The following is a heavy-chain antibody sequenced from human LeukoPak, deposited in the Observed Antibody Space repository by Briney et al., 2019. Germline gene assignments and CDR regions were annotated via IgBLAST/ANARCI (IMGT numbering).Heavy chain of an antibody. V-gene: IGHV4-31*03. CDR3: ARVVVPAAMDY. CDR2: IYYSGST. J-gene: IGHJ4*02. D-gene: IGHD2-2*01. CDR1: GGSISSGGYY. Sequence: SQTLSLTCTVSGGSISSGGYYWSWIRQHPGKGLEWIGYIYYSGSTYYNPSLKSRVIISVDTSKNQFSLKLSSVTAADTAVYYCARVVVPAAMDYWGQGTLVTVSS.